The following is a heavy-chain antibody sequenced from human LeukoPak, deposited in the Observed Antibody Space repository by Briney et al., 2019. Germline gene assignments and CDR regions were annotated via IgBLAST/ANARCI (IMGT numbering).Heavy chain of an antibody. CDR1: AFTFSNYG. J-gene: IGHJ3*02. CDR3: ATLDYGIDRDAFDI. Sequence: GRSLRLSCAASAFTFSNYGMHWVRQAPGKGLEWVAVIWYDGSNKYYADSVKGRFTISRDNSKNTLYLQMNSLRAEDTAVYYCATLDYGIDRDAFDIWGQGTMVTVSS. D-gene: IGHD4-17*01. V-gene: IGHV3-33*01. CDR2: IWYDGSNK.